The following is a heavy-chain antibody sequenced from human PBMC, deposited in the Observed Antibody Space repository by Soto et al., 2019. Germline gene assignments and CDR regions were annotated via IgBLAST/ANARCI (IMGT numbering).Heavy chain of an antibody. CDR1: GYTFTSYA. D-gene: IGHD3-22*01. CDR2: INAGNGNT. V-gene: IGHV1-3*01. Sequence: ASVKVSCKASGYTFTSYAMHWVRQAPGQRLEWMGWINAGNGNTKYSQKFQGRVTITRDTSASTAYMELSSLRSEDTAVYYCARDLAMIVPRYYFDYWGQGTLVTVSS. CDR3: ARDLAMIVPRYYFDY. J-gene: IGHJ4*02.